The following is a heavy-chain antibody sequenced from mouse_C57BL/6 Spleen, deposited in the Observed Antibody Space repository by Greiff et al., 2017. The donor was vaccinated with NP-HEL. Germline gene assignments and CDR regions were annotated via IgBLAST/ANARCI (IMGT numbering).Heavy chain of an antibody. Sequence: VQLQQSGAELVRPGASVKLSCKASGYTFTDYYINWVKQRPGQGLEWIARIYPGSGNTYYNEKFKGKATLTAEKSSSTAYMQLSSLTSEDSAVYFCARDGTTVVVYYAMDYWGQGTSVTVSS. CDR2: IYPGSGNT. V-gene: IGHV1-76*01. J-gene: IGHJ4*01. D-gene: IGHD1-1*01. CDR1: GYTFTDYY. CDR3: ARDGTTVVVYYAMDY.